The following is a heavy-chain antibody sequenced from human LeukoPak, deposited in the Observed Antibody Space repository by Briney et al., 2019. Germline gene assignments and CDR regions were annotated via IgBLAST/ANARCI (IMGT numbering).Heavy chain of an antibody. CDR1: GASIRTYH. V-gene: IGHV4-59*08. Sequence: PSETLSLTCTVSGASIRTYHWSWFRQSPGKGLEWTASIYDSGYTNYSPSLKSRTTISVDTSNNQFSLRLTSVTAADTAVYYRARLNKAGGSHRDFDCWGQGTLVTVSS. CDR3: ARLNKAGGSHRDFDC. D-gene: IGHD4-23*01. CDR2: IYDSGYT. J-gene: IGHJ4*02.